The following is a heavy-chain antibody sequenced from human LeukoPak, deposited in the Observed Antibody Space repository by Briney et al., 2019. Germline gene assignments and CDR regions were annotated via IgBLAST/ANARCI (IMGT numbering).Heavy chain of an antibody. J-gene: IGHJ6*03. D-gene: IGHD4-11*01. CDR2: IRYDGSNK. CDR1: GFTFSNYG. V-gene: IGHV3-30*02. CDR3: AKEKNDYSDYSYMDV. Sequence: GGSLRLSCAASGFTFSNYGMHWVRQAPGKGLEWVAFIRYDGSNKYCADSVKGRFTVSRDNTKNTLYLQMNSLRAEDTAAYYCAKEKNDYSDYSYMDVCGKGTTVTVSS.